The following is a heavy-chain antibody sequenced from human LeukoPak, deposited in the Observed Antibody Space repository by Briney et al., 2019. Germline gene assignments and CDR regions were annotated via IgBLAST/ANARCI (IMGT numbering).Heavy chain of an antibody. V-gene: IGHV4-39*07. CDR3: ARAPSNFDY. Sequence: SETLSLTCTVSGGSISSSSYYWGWIRQPPGKGLEWIGSIYHSGSTYYNPSLKSRVTISVDTSKNQFSLKLSSVTAADTAVYYCARAPSNFDYWGQGTLVTVSS. J-gene: IGHJ4*02. CDR2: IYHSGST. D-gene: IGHD2/OR15-2a*01. CDR1: GGSISSSSYY.